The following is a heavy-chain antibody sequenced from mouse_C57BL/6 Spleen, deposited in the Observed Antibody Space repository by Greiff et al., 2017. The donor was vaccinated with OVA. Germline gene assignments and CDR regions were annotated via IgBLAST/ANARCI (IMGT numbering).Heavy chain of an antibody. Sequence: EVKLVESGGGLVKPGGSLKLSCAASGFTFSDYGMHWVRQAPEKGLEWVAYISSGSSTIYYADTVKGRFTISRDNAKNTLFLQMTSLRSEDTAMYYCARRYYDYDDYYAMDYWGQGTSVTVSS. D-gene: IGHD2-4*01. J-gene: IGHJ4*01. CDR2: ISSGSSTI. CDR3: ARRYYDYDDYYAMDY. CDR1: GFTFSDYG. V-gene: IGHV5-17*01.